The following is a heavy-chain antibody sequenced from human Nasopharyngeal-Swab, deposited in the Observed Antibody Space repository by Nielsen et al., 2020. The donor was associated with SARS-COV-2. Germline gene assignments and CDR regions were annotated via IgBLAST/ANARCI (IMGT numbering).Heavy chain of an antibody. CDR2: IRSKAYGGTT. CDR3: TRGTPYYGSGYLLYY. D-gene: IGHD3-10*01. CDR1: GFTFGDYA. Sequence: GESLKISCTASGFTFGDYAMSWVRQAPGKGLEWVGFIRSKAYGGTTEYAASVKGRFTISRDDSKSIAYLQMNSLKTEDTAVYYCTRGTPYYGSGYLLYYWGQGTLVTVSS. V-gene: IGHV3-49*04. J-gene: IGHJ4*02.